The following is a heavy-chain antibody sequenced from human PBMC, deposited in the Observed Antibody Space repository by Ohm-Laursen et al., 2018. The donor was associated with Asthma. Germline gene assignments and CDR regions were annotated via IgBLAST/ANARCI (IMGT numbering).Heavy chain of an antibody. CDR3: AASIGMGPAYYDFWSGYTY. Sequence: SSLRLSCTASGFTFSSYGMHWVRQAPGKGLEWVAVISYDGSNKYYADSVKGRFTISRDNSKNTLYLQMNGLRSEDTAVYYCAASIGMGPAYYDFWSGYTYWGQGTLVTVSS. D-gene: IGHD3-3*01. CDR1: GFTFSSYG. J-gene: IGHJ4*02. CDR2: ISYDGSNK. V-gene: IGHV3-30*03.